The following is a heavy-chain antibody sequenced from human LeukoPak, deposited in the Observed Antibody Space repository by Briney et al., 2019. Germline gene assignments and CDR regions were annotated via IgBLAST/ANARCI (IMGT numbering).Heavy chain of an antibody. V-gene: IGHV4-39*07. CDR2: IYYSGST. CDR3: ARVVAAAGNNWFDP. CDR1: GGSISSSSYY. Sequence: SETLSLTCTVSGGSISSSSYYWGWIRQPPGKGLEWIGSIYYSGSTYYNPSLKSRVTISVDTSKNQLSLKLNSVTAADTAVYYCARVVAAAGNNWFDPWGQGTLVTVSS. J-gene: IGHJ5*02. D-gene: IGHD6-13*01.